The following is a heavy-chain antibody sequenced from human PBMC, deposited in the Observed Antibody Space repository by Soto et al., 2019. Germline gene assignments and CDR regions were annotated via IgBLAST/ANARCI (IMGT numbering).Heavy chain of an antibody. D-gene: IGHD5-12*01. V-gene: IGHV3-11*01. CDR2: ISSSGSTI. J-gene: IGHJ3*02. CDR3: ARNAPVNIGATMDAFDI. CDR1: WFKFLDLC. Sequence: PWRPPRVSRGAFWFKFLDLCSGWIRQGPENGVEWVSYISSSGSTIYYADSVKGRFTISRDNAKNSLYLQVNSLRAEDTAVYYCARNAPVNIGATMDAFDIWGQGTMVTVSS.